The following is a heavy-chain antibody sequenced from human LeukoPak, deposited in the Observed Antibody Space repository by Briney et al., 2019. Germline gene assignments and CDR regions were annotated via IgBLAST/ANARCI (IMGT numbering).Heavy chain of an antibody. J-gene: IGHJ6*02. V-gene: IGHV3-30*18. CDR3: AKDRGGYHYYYYGMDV. CDR1: GFTFSSYG. D-gene: IGHD3-22*01. CDR2: ISYDGSNK. Sequence: GGSLRLSCAASGFTFSSYGMHWVRQAPGKGLEWVAVISYDGSNKYYADSVKGRFTISRDNSKNTLYLQMNSLRAEDTAVYYCAKDRGGYHYYYYGMDVWGQGTTVTVSS.